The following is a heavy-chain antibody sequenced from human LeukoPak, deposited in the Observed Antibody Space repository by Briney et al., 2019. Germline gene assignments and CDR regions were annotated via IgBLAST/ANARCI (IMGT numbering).Heavy chain of an antibody. Sequence: QPGGPLTLSCTVSEFTFSSCAMNWVRQAPGKGLEGVSGISGSCAGTYYADSVKRRFTIYRDNSKNTLYLQMQSLRAEDTAVYYCAREAAVAGKGGFDYWGQGTPVTVSS. J-gene: IGHJ4*02. CDR2: ISGSCAGT. CDR1: EFTFSSCA. V-gene: IGHV3-23*01. D-gene: IGHD6-19*01. CDR3: AREAAVAGKGGFDY.